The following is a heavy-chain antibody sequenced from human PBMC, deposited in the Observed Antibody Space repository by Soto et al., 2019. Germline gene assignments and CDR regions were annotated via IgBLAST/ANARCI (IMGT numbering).Heavy chain of an antibody. CDR1: GGSISSSSYY. CDR3: ARPGEAAAPRGMDV. Sequence: QLQLQESGPGLVKPSETLSLTCTVSGGSISSSSYYWGWIRQPPGKGLEWIGSIYYSGSTYYNPSLKSRVTISVDTSKNQFSLKLSSVTAADTAVYYCARPGEAAAPRGMDVWGKGTTVTVSS. D-gene: IGHD6-13*01. V-gene: IGHV4-39*01. J-gene: IGHJ6*03. CDR2: IYYSGST.